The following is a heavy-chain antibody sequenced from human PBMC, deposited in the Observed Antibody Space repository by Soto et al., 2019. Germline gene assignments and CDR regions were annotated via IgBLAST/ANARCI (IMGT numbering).Heavy chain of an antibody. CDR1: GGSISSENYS. V-gene: IGHV4-39*01. D-gene: IGHD2-21*01. J-gene: IGHJ6*02. Sequence: SETLSLTCSVSGGSISSENYSWGWIRQSPGKGLEWIGTFYYTENTYYNPSLKSRVTMPVDTSKNQFSLKLSSVTAADTAMYYCVLLAVYCGANGCHGDYAMDVWGQGTTVTVSS. CDR3: VLLAVYCGANGCHGDYAMDV. CDR2: FYYTENT.